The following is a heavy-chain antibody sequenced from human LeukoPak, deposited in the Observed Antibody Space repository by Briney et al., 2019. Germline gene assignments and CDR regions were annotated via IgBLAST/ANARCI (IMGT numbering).Heavy chain of an antibody. CDR3: AKDLMRDRWFGES. Sequence: GGSLRLSCVASGFTFSYYGMHWVRQAPGKGLEWVAFIRYEGNEKYYAGSVKGRFTISRDNPKNTLYLEMNSLRVEDTAVYYCAKDLMRDRWFGESWGQGTLVTVSS. J-gene: IGHJ5*02. CDR2: IRYEGNEK. CDR1: GFTFSYYG. D-gene: IGHD3-10*01. V-gene: IGHV3-30*02.